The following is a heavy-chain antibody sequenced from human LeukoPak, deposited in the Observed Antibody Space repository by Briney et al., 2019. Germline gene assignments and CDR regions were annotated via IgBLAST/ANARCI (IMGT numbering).Heavy chain of an antibody. V-gene: IGHV4-38-2*02. J-gene: IGHJ4*02. D-gene: IGHD3/OR15-3a*01. CDR2: IYHSGST. CDR1: GYSISSGYY. CDR3: ARDDGTSDDY. Sequence: SETLSLTCTVSGYSISSGYYWGWIRQPPGKGLEWIGSIYHSGSTYYNPSLKSRVTISVDTSKNQFSLKLSSVTAADTAVYYCARDDGTSDDYWGQGTLVTVSS.